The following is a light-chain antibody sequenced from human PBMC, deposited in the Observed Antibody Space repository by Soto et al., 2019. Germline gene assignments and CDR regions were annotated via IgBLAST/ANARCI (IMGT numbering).Light chain of an antibody. CDR3: QQRHMWPIT. V-gene: IGKV3-11*01. Sequence: EVFFTQSPVTLSLSPVERATLSFMASQSFRGLLAWYQQKPGQAPRLLIYDAYNRATGIPPRFSGSGSGTDFTLTISSLEPEDSAVYYCQQRHMWPITFGQGTRLEIK. CDR2: DAY. CDR1: QSFRGL. J-gene: IGKJ5*01.